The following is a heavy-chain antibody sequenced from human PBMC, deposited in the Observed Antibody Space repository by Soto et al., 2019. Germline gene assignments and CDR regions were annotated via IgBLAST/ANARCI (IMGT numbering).Heavy chain of an antibody. Sequence: GGSLRLSCAASGFTFSRYWMHWVRQAPGKGLVWVSRISSYGSDTRYADSVKGRFTISRDNAKNTLYLQMNSLRAEDTAVYYCARGYYDILTGYYSRFDYWGQGTLVTVSS. CDR2: ISSYGSDT. J-gene: IGHJ4*02. V-gene: IGHV3-74*01. D-gene: IGHD3-9*01. CDR3: ARGYYDILTGYYSRFDY. CDR1: GFTFSRYW.